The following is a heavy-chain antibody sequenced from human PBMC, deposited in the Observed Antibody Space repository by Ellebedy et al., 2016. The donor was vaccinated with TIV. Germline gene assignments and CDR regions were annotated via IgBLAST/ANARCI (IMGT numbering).Heavy chain of an antibody. Sequence: AASVKVSCKASGYTFTTFAIHWVRQAPGQSPEWMGWINVADANTKYSQKFQGRVTFTRDTSANTVYMHLSSLRSEDTAVYYCARGKRTFLWSDYWGQGTLVTVSS. J-gene: IGHJ4*02. CDR3: ARGKRTFLWSDY. D-gene: IGHD2-21*01. CDR2: INVADANT. CDR1: GYTFTTFA. V-gene: IGHV1-3*01.